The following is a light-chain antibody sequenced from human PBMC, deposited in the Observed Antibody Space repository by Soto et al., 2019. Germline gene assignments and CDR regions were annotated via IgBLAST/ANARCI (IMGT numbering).Light chain of an antibody. J-gene: IGKJ5*01. V-gene: IGKV3-20*01. Sequence: ENVLTQSPGTLSLSPGERATLSCRASQTVSSYLTWYQQRPGQAPRLLIYGASKRATGIPDRFSGSGSGTDFTHTISRLEPEDFALYYCQQYGTSPITFGHGTRLEIK. CDR2: GAS. CDR3: QQYGTSPIT. CDR1: QTVSSY.